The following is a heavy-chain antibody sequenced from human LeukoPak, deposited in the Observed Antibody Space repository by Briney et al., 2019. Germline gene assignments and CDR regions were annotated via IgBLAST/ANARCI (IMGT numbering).Heavy chain of an antibody. CDR1: GFTFSSYA. CDR2: ISGSGGST. CDR3: ATKTTVTSFDY. J-gene: IGHJ4*02. Sequence: GGSLRLSCAASGFTFSSYAMSWVRQAPGKGLEWVSAISGSGGSTYYADSVKGRFTISRDNSKNTLYLQMNSLRAEDTAVYYRATKTTVTSFDYWGQGTLVTVST. V-gene: IGHV3-23*01. D-gene: IGHD4-4*01.